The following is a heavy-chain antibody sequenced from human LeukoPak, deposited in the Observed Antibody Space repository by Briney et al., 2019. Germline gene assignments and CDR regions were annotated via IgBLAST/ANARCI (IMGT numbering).Heavy chain of an antibody. J-gene: IGHJ6*03. CDR3: AREGREIVVVPAAIPLNYYYYYMDV. D-gene: IGHD2-2*02. CDR1: GGSISSGGYY. V-gene: IGHV4-31*03. Sequence: PSQTLSLTCTVSGGSISSGGYYWSWIRQHPGKGLEWIGYIYYSGSTYYNPSLKSRVTISVDTSKNQFSLKLSSVTAADTAVYYCAREGREIVVVPAAIPLNYYYYYMDVWGKGTTVTVSS. CDR2: IYYSGST.